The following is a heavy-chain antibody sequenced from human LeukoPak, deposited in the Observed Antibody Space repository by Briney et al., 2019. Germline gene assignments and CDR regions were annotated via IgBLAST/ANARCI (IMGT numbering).Heavy chain of an antibody. CDR3: AREPGIAAAGGFDY. Sequence: PSETLSLTCAVYGGSFSGYYWSWIRQPPGKGLEWIGEINHSGSTNYNPSLKSRVTISVDTSKNQFSLKLSSVTAADTAVYYCAREPGIAAAGGFDYWGQGTPVTVSS. CDR2: INHSGST. D-gene: IGHD6-13*01. CDR1: GGSFSGYY. J-gene: IGHJ4*02. V-gene: IGHV4-34*01.